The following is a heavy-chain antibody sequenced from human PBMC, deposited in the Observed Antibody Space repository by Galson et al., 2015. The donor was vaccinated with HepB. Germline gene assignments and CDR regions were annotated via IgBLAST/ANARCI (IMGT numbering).Heavy chain of an antibody. CDR3: AKDSVGTERVNCFDH. J-gene: IGHJ4*02. CDR1: GFTFSHFA. V-gene: IGHV3-23*01. D-gene: IGHD3-3*01. Sequence: SLRLSCAASGFTFSHFAMSWVRQAPGKGLEWISGIGGSGDTTYYADSVKGRLTISRDNSKNTLYLQMSSLRADDTATYYCAKDSVGTERVNCFDHWGQGTLVTVSS. CDR2: IGGSGDTT.